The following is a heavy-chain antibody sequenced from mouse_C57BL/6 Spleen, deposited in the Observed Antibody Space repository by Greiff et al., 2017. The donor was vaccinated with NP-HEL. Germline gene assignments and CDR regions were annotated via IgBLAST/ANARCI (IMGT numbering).Heavy chain of an antibody. CDR1: GYTFTSYW. J-gene: IGHJ2*01. Sequence: VKLQQPGAELVKPGASVKMSCKASGYTFTSYWITWVKQRPGQGLEWIGDIYPGSGSTNYNEKFKSKATLTVDTSSSTAYMQLSSLTSEDSAVSYSARTTTGVAPDYWGPDTPLTGSS. V-gene: IGHV1-55*01. CDR2: IYPGSGST. CDR3: ARTTTGVAPDY. D-gene: IGHD1-1*01.